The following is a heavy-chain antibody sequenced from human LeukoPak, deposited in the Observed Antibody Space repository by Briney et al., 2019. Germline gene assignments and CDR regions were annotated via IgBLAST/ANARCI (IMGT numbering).Heavy chain of an antibody. D-gene: IGHD2-15*01. Sequence: SATLSLTCAVSGYSISSGYHWGWVRQPPGEGPGWIESMFHGGNTYCDPSLKSRVTMSIDTSMNQFSLNLTSVTAADTAVYFCARTLYCSGATCFSPELLDTWGQGTLVTVSS. CDR2: MFHGGNT. J-gene: IGHJ5*02. CDR3: ARTLYCSGATCFSPELLDT. CDR1: GYSISSGYH. V-gene: IGHV4-38-2*01.